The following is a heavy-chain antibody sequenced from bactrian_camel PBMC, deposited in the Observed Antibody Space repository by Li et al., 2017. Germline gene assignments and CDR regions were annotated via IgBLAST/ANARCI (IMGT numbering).Heavy chain of an antibody. D-gene: IGHD1*01. CDR2: IYSDGMQT. Sequence: HVQLVESGGGLVQPGGSLRLSWAASGFTFSSLFMNWVRQAPGKGLEWVSNIYSDGMQTYYADSVKGRFTISRDVAKSTVYLQMNSLKSEDTALYYCARGSESDANWLVYEYVYWGQGTQVTVS. J-gene: IGHJ4*01. CDR3: ARGSESDANWLVYEYVY. CDR1: GFTFSSLF. V-gene: IGHV3S6*01.